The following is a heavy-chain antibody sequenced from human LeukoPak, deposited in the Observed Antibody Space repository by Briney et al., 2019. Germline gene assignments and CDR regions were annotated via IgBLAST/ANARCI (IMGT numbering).Heavy chain of an antibody. J-gene: IGHJ3*02. Sequence: GGSLTLSCAASGFTFSTYAMSWVRQAPGKGLEWVSAISSSGDSTYYADSVKGRFTISRDNSKNTPYVHMNSLRAEDTAIYYCAKDYVGQVPDAFDIWGQGTMVTVSS. D-gene: IGHD1-26*01. CDR2: ISSSGDST. CDR1: GFTFSTYA. CDR3: AKDYVGQVPDAFDI. V-gene: IGHV3-23*01.